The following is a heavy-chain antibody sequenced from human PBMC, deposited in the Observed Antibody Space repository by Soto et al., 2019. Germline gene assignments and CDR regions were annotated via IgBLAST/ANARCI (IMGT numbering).Heavy chain of an antibody. D-gene: IGHD3-3*01. J-gene: IGHJ4*02. V-gene: IGHV3-48*02. CDR2: VSSRSRAI. CDR3: ARDASIGGHDY. CDR1: GFIFNGYN. Sequence: GGSLRLSCAGSGFIFNGYNMNWVRQAPGKGLEWIAYVSSRSRAIYYADSVNGRFSISRDDAKNSVYLQMNSLRDEDTAVYYCARDASIGGHDYWGQGTQVTVSS.